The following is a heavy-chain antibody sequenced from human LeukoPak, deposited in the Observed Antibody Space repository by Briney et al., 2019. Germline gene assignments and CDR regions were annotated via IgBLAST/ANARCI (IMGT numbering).Heavy chain of an antibody. Sequence: GASVEVSCKASGYTFTGYYMHWVRQAPGQGLEWMGWINPNSGGTNYAQKFQGWVTMTRDTSISTAYMELSRLRSDDTAVYYCARGHSGSYRKGAFDIWGQGTMVTVSS. D-gene: IGHD1-26*01. J-gene: IGHJ3*02. CDR2: INPNSGGT. CDR1: GYTFTGYY. CDR3: ARGHSGSYRKGAFDI. V-gene: IGHV1-2*04.